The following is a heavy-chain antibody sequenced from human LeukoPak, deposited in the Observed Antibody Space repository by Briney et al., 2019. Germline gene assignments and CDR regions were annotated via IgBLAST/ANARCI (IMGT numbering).Heavy chain of an antibody. V-gene: IGHV1-69*05. CDR3: ARGELGDSSGFSFFDY. D-gene: IGHD3-22*01. CDR2: VIAIFGRV. CDR1: RGTFSSYG. J-gene: IGHJ4*02. Sequence: SVKVSCKASRGTFSSYGISWVRQAPGQGLEWMGGVIAIFGRVKYGQKFQGRATITTDESTSTAFMELSSLTSEDTGVYYCARGELGDSSGFSFFDYWGQGTLVTVSS.